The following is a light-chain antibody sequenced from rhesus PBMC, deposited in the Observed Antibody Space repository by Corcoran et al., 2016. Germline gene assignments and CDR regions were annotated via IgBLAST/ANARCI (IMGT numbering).Light chain of an antibody. J-gene: IGKJ4*01. CDR2: KAS. CDR3: QQYNSAPTT. Sequence: DIQMTQSPSSLSASVGDRVTVTCRASQGFSSWLAWYQQKPGKAPKLLINKASCLQSGVPSRVSGSGSGTDFTRTISSLQPADFATYYCQQYNSAPTTFGGVTKVEIK. CDR1: QGFSSW. V-gene: IGKV1-21*01.